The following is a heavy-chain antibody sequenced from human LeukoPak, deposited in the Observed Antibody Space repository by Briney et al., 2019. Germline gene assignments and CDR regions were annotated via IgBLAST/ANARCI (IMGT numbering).Heavy chain of an antibody. Sequence: GGSLRLSCAASGFTVSSNYMSWVRQAPGKGLEWVSVIYSGGSTYYADSVKGRFTISRDNSKNTLYLQMNSLRAEDTAVYYCARENIVGATPPSYLDYWGQGTLVTVSS. CDR2: IYSGGST. CDR1: GFTVSSNY. V-gene: IGHV3-66*01. J-gene: IGHJ4*02. CDR3: ARENIVGATPPSYLDY. D-gene: IGHD1-26*01.